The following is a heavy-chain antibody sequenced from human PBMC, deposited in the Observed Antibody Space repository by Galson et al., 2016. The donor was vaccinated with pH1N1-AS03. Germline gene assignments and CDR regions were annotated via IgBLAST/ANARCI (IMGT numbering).Heavy chain of an antibody. CDR1: GFTFRNYN. D-gene: IGHD6-6*01. Sequence: SLRLSCAGSGFTFRNYNMNWVRQAPGKGLEWVSSISSTSSSIYYAGSLKGRFTISRDNAKNSLYLQMSSLRTEDTAIYYCARGPITSRPRFFDYWGQGTLVTVSS. J-gene: IGHJ4*02. CDR3: ARGPITSRPRFFDY. CDR2: ISSTSSSI. V-gene: IGHV3-21*01.